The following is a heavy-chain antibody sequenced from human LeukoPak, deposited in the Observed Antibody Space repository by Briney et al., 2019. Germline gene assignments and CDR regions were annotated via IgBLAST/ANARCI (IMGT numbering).Heavy chain of an antibody. D-gene: IGHD4-17*01. V-gene: IGHV1-2*02. J-gene: IGHJ3*02. Sequence: ASVKVSCKASGYTFTGYYMHWVRQAPGQGLEWMGWINPNSGGTNYAQKFQGRVTMTRDTSISTAYMELSRLRSDDTAVYYCARARGTVTTSAFDIWGQGTMATVSS. CDR3: ARARGTVTTSAFDI. CDR2: INPNSGGT. CDR1: GYTFTGYY.